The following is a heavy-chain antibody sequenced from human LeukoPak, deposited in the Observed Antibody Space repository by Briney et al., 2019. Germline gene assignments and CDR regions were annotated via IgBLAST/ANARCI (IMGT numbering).Heavy chain of an antibody. CDR1: GCTFSSYA. CDR3: AKGDVVTAIFPLDY. J-gene: IGHJ4*02. CDR2: ISGSGGAT. D-gene: IGHD5-12*01. V-gene: IGHV3-23*01. Sequence: GGSLRLSCAASGCTFSSYAMSWVRQAPGKGLEWVSGISGSGGATYYADSVQGRFTISRDNSKKTLFLQMSSLRAEDTAVYYCAKGDVVTAIFPLDYWGQGTLVIVSS.